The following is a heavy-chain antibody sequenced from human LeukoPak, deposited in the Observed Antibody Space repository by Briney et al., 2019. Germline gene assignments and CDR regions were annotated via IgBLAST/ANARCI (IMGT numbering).Heavy chain of an antibody. V-gene: IGHV3-23*01. Sequence: GGSLRLSCAASGFTPSSYSMNWVRQAPGKGLEWVSAISGSGGSTYYADSVKGRFTISRDNSKNTLYLQMNSLRAEDTAVYYCAKPTGVTMIVVVRSSPFDYWGQGTLVTVSS. CDR3: AKPTGVTMIVVVRSSPFDY. D-gene: IGHD3-22*01. J-gene: IGHJ4*02. CDR1: GFTPSSYS. CDR2: ISGSGGST.